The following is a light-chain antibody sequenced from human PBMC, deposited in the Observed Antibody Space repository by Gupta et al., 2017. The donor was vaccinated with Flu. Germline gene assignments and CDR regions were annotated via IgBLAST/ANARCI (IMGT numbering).Light chain of an antibody. V-gene: IGKV1-16*01. CDR2: SAS. CDR3: QQHNTFPLT. CDR1: QGIGNL. Sequence: PASLSASVGDRVTITCRASQGIGNLLAWFQQRPGEAPKSLIYSASNLESGVPSRFSGSGSGTDFTLTITSLRPEDFATYYCQQHNTFPLTFGGGTKVVI. J-gene: IGKJ4*01.